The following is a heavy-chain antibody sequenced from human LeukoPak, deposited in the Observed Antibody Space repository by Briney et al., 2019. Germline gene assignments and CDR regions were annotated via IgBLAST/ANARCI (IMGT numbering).Heavy chain of an antibody. CDR2: INPNSGGT. CDR1: GYTFTGYY. Sequence: ASVKVSCKASGYTFTGYYMHWVRQAPGQGLEWMGWINPNSGGTNYAQKFQGRVTMTRDTSISTAYMELSRLRSDDTAVYYCARASGNIYYYYYIDVWGKGTTVTVSS. CDR3: ARASGNIYYYYYIDV. V-gene: IGHV1-2*02. J-gene: IGHJ6*03. D-gene: IGHD4-23*01.